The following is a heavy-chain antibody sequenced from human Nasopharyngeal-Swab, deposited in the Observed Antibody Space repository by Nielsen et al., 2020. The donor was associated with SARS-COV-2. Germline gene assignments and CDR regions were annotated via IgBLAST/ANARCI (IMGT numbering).Heavy chain of an antibody. V-gene: IGHV1-2*02. Sequence: ASVKVSCKASGYTFTGYYMHWVRQAPGQGLEWMGWINPNSGGTNYAQKFQGRVTMTRDPSISTAYMELSRLRSDDTAVYYCASPPGGYDWGWFDPWGQGTLVTVSS. CDR3: ASPPGGYDWGWFDP. CDR2: INPNSGGT. D-gene: IGHD5-12*01. CDR1: GYTFTGYY. J-gene: IGHJ5*02.